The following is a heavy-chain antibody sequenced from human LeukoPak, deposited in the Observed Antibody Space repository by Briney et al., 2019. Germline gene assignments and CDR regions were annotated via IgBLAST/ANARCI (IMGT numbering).Heavy chain of an antibody. D-gene: IGHD2-2*01. CDR1: GGSISSYY. Sequence: SETLSLTCTVSGGSISSYYWSWIRQPAGKGLEWIGRIYTSGSTNYNPSLKSRVTMSVDTSKNQFSLKLSSVTAADTAVYYCARDMTTCSSTSCYHDAFDIWGQGTMVTVSS. V-gene: IGHV4-4*07. CDR2: IYTSGST. CDR3: ARDMTTCSSTSCYHDAFDI. J-gene: IGHJ3*02.